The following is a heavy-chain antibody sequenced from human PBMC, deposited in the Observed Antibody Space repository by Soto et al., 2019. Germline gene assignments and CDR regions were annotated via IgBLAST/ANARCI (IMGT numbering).Heavy chain of an antibody. J-gene: IGHJ3*02. D-gene: IGHD6-19*01. CDR3: AREGPGQWLVHLDAFDI. Sequence: QVQLQESGPGLVKPSETLSLTCTVSGGSISSYYWSWIRQPAGKGLEWIGRIYTSGSTNYNPSLKSRVTMSVDTSKNQFSLKLSSVTVADTAVYYCAREGPGQWLVHLDAFDIWGQGTMVTVSS. CDR1: GGSISSYY. V-gene: IGHV4-4*07. CDR2: IYTSGST.